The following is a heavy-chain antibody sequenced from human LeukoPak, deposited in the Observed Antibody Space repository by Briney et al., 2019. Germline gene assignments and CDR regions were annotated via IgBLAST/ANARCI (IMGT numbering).Heavy chain of an antibody. CDR1: GYTFTNHG. CDR3: VRVEMATTKDY. V-gene: IGHV1-18*01. CDR2: ISPYNGDT. Sequence: ASVKVSCKASGYTFTNHGVTWVRQAPGQRLEWMGWISPYNGDTNYAQKFQGRVTMTTDTSTTTAYMELRSLRSDDTAMYYCVRVEMATTKDYWGQGTLVTVSS. D-gene: IGHD5-24*01. J-gene: IGHJ4*02.